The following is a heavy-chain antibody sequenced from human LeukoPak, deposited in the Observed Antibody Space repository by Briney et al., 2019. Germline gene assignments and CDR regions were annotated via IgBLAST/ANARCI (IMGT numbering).Heavy chain of an antibody. CDR3: AGSDSSSWYDY. CDR2: IYYSGST. J-gene: IGHJ4*02. V-gene: IGHV4-59*01. D-gene: IGHD6-13*01. CDR1: GGSISSYY. Sequence: SETLPLTCTVSGGSISSYYWSWIRQPPGKGLEWIGYIYYSGSTNYNPSLKSRVTISVDTSKNQFSLKLSSVTAADTAVYYCAGSDSSSWYDYWGQGTLVTVSS.